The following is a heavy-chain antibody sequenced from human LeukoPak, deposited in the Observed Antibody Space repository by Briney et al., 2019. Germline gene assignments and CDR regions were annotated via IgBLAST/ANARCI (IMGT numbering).Heavy chain of an antibody. CDR2: IKSKIDGGTT. D-gene: IGHD2-15*01. CDR3: TIWVVRWFDP. V-gene: IGHV3-15*01. J-gene: IGHJ5*02. CDR1: GFTFSNAW. Sequence: PGGSLRLSCAASGFTFSNAWMSWVRQAPGEGLEWVGRIKSKIDGGTTDYAAPVKGRFTISRDDSKDTLYLQMNSLKTEDTAVYYCTIWVVRWFDPWGQGTLVTVSS.